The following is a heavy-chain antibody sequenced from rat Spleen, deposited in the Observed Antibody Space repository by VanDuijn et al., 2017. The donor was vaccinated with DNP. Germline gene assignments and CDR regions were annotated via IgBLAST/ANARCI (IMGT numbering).Heavy chain of an antibody. Sequence: EVQLVESGGGPVQPGRSLKLSCVASGFIFSNYWMTWIRQAPGKGLEWVASISYDGGSTYYRDSVKGRFTISRDNAKSTLYLQMDSLRSEDTATYDCTTSDWYVDFWGPGTMVTVSS. CDR3: TTSDWYVDF. J-gene: IGHJ1*01. CDR1: GFIFSNYW. V-gene: IGHV5-31*01. CDR2: ISYDGGST.